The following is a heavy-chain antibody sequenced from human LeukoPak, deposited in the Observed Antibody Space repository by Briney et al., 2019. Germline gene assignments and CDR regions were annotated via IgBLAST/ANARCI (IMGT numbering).Heavy chain of an antibody. Sequence: SVKVSCKASGGSFSTYTITWVRQAPGQGLEWMGGIMPMFGAPSYAQKFQGRVTVTTDESTSTAYMEMRSLRFEDTAIYYCARVDRYYFYLDVWGKGITVTVSS. J-gene: IGHJ6*03. CDR3: ARVDRYYFYLDV. V-gene: IGHV1-69*05. CDR1: GGSFSTYT. CDR2: IMPMFGAP.